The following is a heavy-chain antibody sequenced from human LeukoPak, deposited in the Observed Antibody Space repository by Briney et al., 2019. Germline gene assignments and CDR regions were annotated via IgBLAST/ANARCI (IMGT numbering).Heavy chain of an antibody. CDR2: ISGSGGST. CDR1: GFTFSSYA. J-gene: IGHJ4*02. D-gene: IGHD3-10*01. CDR3: AKDRGGLRYIDY. Sequence: GGSLRLSRAASGFTFSSYAMSWVRQAPGKGLEWVSAISGSGGSTYYADSVKGRFTISRDNSKNTLYLQMNSLRAEDTAVYYCAKDRGGLRYIDYWGQGTLVTVSS. V-gene: IGHV3-23*01.